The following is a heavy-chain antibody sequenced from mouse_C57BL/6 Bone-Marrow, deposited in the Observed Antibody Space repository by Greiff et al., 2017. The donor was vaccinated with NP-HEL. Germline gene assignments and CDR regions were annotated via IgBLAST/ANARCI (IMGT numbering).Heavy chain of an antibody. V-gene: IGHV1-64*01. CDR1: GYTFTSYW. CDR3: ARRGAYYSNWYFDV. CDR2: IHPNSGST. Sequence: VQLPQPGAELVKPGASVKLSCKASGYTFTSYWMHWVKQRPGPGLEWIGMIHPNSGSTNYNEKFKSKATLTVDKSSSTAYMQLSSLTSEDSAVYYCARRGAYYSNWYFDVWGTGTTVTVSS. J-gene: IGHJ1*03. D-gene: IGHD2-12*01.